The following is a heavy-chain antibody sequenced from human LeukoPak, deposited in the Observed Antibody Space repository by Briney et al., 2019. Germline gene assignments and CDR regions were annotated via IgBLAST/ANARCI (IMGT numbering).Heavy chain of an antibody. CDR3: GRQTRYYDTSGTLGAFDI. CDR2: IYYTGSM. V-gene: IGHV4-39*01. Sequence: SETLSLTCTVSGGSISSSNYYWGWIRQPQGKGLEWIGTIYYTGSMFYSPSLKSRVTVSVDTSKNQFSLKLSSVTAADTALYYCGRQTRYYDTSGTLGAFDIWGQGTLVTVSS. D-gene: IGHD3-22*01. J-gene: IGHJ3*02. CDR1: GGSISSSNYY.